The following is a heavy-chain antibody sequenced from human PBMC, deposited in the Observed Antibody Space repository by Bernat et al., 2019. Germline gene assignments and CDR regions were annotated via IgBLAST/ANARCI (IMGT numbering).Heavy chain of an antibody. CDR2: ISAYNVNT. J-gene: IGHJ6*03. CDR3: ARGMARVGSRTYYYYYYMDV. Sequence: QVQLVQSGAEVKKPGASVKVSCKASGYTFTSYGISWVRQAPGQGLEWMGWISAYNVNTNYAQKLQGRVTMTTDTSTSTAYMELRSLRSDDTAVYYCARGMARVGSRTYYYYYYMDVWGKGTTVTVSS. V-gene: IGHV1-18*01. CDR1: GYTFTSYG. D-gene: IGHD2-15*01.